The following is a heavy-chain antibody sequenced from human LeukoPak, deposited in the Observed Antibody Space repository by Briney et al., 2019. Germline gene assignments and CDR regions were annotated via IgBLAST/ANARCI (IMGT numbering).Heavy chain of an antibody. CDR2: IYPGDSDT. J-gene: IGHJ4*02. CDR3: ARRPAYDSSGYYDNYFDY. V-gene: IGHV5-51*01. Sequence: GESLKISCKGSGYSFTSYWIGWVRQMPGKGLEWMGIIYPGDSDTRYSPSFQGQVTISADKSISTAYLQWSSLKASGTAMYYCARRPAYDSSGYYDNYFDYWGQGTLVTVSS. D-gene: IGHD3-22*01. CDR1: GYSFTSYW.